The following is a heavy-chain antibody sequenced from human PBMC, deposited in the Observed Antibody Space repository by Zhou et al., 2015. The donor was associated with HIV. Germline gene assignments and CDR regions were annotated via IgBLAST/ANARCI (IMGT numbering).Heavy chain of an antibody. Sequence: QVQLVQSGGGVVQPGRSLRVSCAASGFTFRNYGMHWVRQAPGKGLEWVAVISNDGSNKYYADSVKGRFTISKVNSKNTLYLQMNSLRPEDTAVYYCAKDSGPVFDYGSGSFDSWGQGTLVTVSS. V-gene: IGHV3-30*18. D-gene: IGHD3-10*01. J-gene: IGHJ4*02. CDR3: AKDSGPVFDYGSGSFDS. CDR1: GFTFRNYG. CDR2: ISNDGSNK.